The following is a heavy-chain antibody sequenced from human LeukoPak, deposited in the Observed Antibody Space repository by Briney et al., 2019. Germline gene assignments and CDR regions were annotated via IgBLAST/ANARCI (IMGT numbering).Heavy chain of an antibody. Sequence: PSETLSLTCTVSGGSVNSGTYHWGWVRQPPGKGLEWIGSVYFDGSTHDNPSLKSRVTISVDTSKNQFSLKLSSVTAADTAVYYCARGLHIVVVPAAEGWFDPWGQGTLVTVSS. CDR2: VYFDGST. CDR1: GGSVNSGTYH. J-gene: IGHJ5*02. D-gene: IGHD2-2*01. CDR3: ARGLHIVVVPAAEGWFDP. V-gene: IGHV4-39*07.